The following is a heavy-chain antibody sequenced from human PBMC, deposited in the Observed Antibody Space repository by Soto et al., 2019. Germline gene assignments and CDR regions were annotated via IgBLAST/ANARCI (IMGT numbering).Heavy chain of an antibody. CDR3: ASSERGSMYGMDV. J-gene: IGHJ6*02. Sequence: PGGSLRLSCAASGFTFSSYSMNWVRQAPGKGLEWVAVIWYDGSNKVYADSVKGRFTINPDTSKNQFSLQLNSVTPEDTAVYYCASSERGSMYGMDVWGQGTTVTVSS. CDR2: IWYDGSNK. D-gene: IGHD3-10*01. CDR1: GFTFSSYS. V-gene: IGHV3-33*08.